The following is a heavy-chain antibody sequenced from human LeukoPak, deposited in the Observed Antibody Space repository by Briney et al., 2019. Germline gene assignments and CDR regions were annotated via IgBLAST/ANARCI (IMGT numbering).Heavy chain of an antibody. CDR1: GFTFSSYW. J-gene: IGHJ3*02. CDR2: ISGSGGST. D-gene: IGHD2-21*02. CDR3: AKDIVVVTSGSNAFDI. V-gene: IGHV3-23*01. Sequence: GGSLRLSCAASGFTFSSYWMNWVRQAPGKGLEWVSSISGSGGSTYYADSVKGRFTISRDDSKNTLYLQMNSLRAEDTAVYYCAKDIVVVTSGSNAFDIWGQGTTVTVSS.